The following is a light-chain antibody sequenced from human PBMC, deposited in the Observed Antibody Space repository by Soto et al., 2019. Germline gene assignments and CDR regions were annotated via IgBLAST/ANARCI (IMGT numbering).Light chain of an antibody. CDR3: MQSLQSRA. J-gene: IGKJ4*01. Sequence: DIVVTQSPVSLPVFPGLPASIASRTSQSLLLGNGYTYLDWSAQKPGHSPELLIYMGSNPASGVPDRFSGSGSGTDFTLKISRVEAEDVGVYYCMQSLQSRAFGGGT. CDR2: MGS. CDR1: QSLLLGNGYTY. V-gene: IGKV2-28*01.